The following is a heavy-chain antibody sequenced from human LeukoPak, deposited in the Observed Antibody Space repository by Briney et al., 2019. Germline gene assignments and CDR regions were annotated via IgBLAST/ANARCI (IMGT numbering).Heavy chain of an antibody. V-gene: IGHV1-18*01. D-gene: IGHD6-6*01. CDR2: ISVYNGNT. CDR3: ARDLLAARPGWFDP. J-gene: IGHJ5*02. Sequence: ASVELSCKISGYTFSTYGVNWGRQAPGQGLERMGWISVYNGNTRYAQKFQGRVTMRTDTSTSTAYLGLRSLRSDDTAVYYCARDLLAARPGWFDPWGQGTLVTVSS. CDR1: GYTFSTYG.